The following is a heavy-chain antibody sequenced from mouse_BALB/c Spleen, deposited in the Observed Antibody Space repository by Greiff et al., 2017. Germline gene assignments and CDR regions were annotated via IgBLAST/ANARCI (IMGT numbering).Heavy chain of an antibody. CDR2: IYPYNGGT. Sequence: EVKLVESGPELVKPGASVKISCKASGYTFTDYNMHWVKQSHGKSLEWIGYIYPYNGGTGYNQKFKSKATLTVDNSSSTAYMELRSLTSEDSAVYYCARENYRYDYYAMDYWGQGTSVTVSS. CDR1: GYTFTDYN. D-gene: IGHD2-14*01. CDR3: ARENYRYDYYAMDY. V-gene: IGHV1S29*02. J-gene: IGHJ4*01.